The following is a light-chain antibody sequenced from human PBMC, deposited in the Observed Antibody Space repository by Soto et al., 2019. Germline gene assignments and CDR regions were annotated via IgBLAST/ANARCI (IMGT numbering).Light chain of an antibody. V-gene: IGKV3-15*01. CDR3: HEYNNWPLYT. CDR1: QSVSST. J-gene: IGKJ2*01. CDR2: GAS. Sequence: EIVMTQSPATLSVSPGERATLSCRASQSVSSTLAWYQQKPGQAPRPLIYGASPRATGITARFSGSGSGTEFTLTISSLQSKDCGVYYYHEYNNWPLYTFGQGTKLEIK.